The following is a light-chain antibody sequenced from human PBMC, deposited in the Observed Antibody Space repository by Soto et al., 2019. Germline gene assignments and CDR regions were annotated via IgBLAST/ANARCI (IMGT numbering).Light chain of an antibody. CDR2: EVS. V-gene: IGLV2-8*01. CDR3: SSYGGTKHFV. Sequence: QSVLTQPPSASGSPGQSVTISCTGTSSDVGSYDYVSWYQQHPGKAPKLMIYEVSKRPSWVPDRFSGSKSGNTASLTVSGLQAEDEADYYCSSYGGTKHFVFGTGTKVTV. J-gene: IGLJ1*01. CDR1: SSDVGSYDY.